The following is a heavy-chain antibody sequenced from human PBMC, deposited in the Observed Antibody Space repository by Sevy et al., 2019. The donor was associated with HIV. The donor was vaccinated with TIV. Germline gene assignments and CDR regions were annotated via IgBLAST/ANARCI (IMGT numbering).Heavy chain of an antibody. V-gene: IGHV4-39*02. J-gene: IGHJ4*02. CDR1: GGSISDSNYY. D-gene: IGHD6-19*01. Sequence: SETLSLTCIVSGGSISDSNYYWGWIRQPPGKGLEWIGSGHYDGTTDYNPSLKSRVTISVDTSKNHLSLKLRSVTAADTAVYYCAREKEWLVRLNDYWGQGILVTVSS. CDR2: GHYDGTT. CDR3: AREKEWLVRLNDY.